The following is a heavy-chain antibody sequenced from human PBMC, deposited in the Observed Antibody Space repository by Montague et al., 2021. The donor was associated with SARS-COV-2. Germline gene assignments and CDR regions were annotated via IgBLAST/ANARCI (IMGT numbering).Heavy chain of an antibody. D-gene: IGHD1-1*01. CDR2: DHYSGRP. V-gene: IGHV4-39*01. CDR1: GDSISSSSYN. J-gene: IGHJ4*02. Sequence: SETLSLTCTVSGDSISSSSYNWGWLRQPPGKGLEWIVSDHYSGRPYYNPSLKSRVTIYVDTSKNQLSLKLSSVTAADTAVYYCTRHVHMTGPGPAPGFDYWGQGTLVTVSS. CDR3: TRHVHMTGPGPAPGFDY.